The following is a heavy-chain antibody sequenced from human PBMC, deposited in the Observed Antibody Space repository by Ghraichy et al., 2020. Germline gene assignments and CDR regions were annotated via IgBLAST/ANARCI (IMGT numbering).Heavy chain of an antibody. CDR2: INHSGST. D-gene: IGHD6-19*01. V-gene: IGHV4-34*01. CDR1: GGSFSGYY. J-gene: IGHJ5*02. Sequence: SETLSLTCAVYGGSFSGYYWSWIRQPPGKGLEWIGEINHSGSTNYNPSLKSRVTISVDTSKNQFSLKLSSVTAADTAVYYCARGRQAVAGTCWFDPWGQGTLVTVSS. CDR3: ARGRQAVAGTCWFDP.